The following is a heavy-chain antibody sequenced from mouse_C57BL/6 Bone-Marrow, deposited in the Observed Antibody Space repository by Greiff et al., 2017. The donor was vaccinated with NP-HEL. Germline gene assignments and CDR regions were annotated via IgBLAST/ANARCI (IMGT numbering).Heavy chain of an antibody. Sequence: VQGVESGGGLVQPGGSLKLSCAASGFTFSDYYMYWVRQTPEKRLEWVAYISNGGGSTYYPDTVKGRFTISRDNAKNTLYLQMSRLKSEDTAMYYCARHVRAYYAMDYWGQGTSVTVSS. CDR2: ISNGGGST. CDR1: GFTFSDYY. V-gene: IGHV5-12*01. CDR3: ARHVRAYYAMDY. D-gene: IGHD3-1*01. J-gene: IGHJ4*01.